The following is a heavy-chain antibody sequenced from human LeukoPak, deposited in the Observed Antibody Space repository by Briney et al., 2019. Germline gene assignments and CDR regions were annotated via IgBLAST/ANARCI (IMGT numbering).Heavy chain of an antibody. D-gene: IGHD2-21*02. CDR2: TYSDRRT. CDR1: GFTFSSYT. V-gene: IGHV3-23*03. Sequence: PGGSLRLSCAASGFTFSSYTMSWVRQAPGKGLEWVAVTYSDRRTHYGDSVKGRFTISRDNSNNTLHLQMNSLRGEDTAVYYCARCGSDYDGGAFDIWGQGTVVTVSS. J-gene: IGHJ3*02. CDR3: ARCGSDYDGGAFDI.